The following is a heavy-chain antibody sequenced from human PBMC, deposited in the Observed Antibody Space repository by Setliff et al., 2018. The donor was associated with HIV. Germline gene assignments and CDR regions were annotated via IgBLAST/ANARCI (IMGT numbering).Heavy chain of an antibody. CDR3: VRQGHWYIPWYFDY. Sequence: SETLSLTCTVSGGSITYSSYYWGWIRQPPGKGLEWIGSMDSSGNTYYSPSLRSRVTLSLDTSKNHISLHLSSVTAADTAVYYCVRQGHWYIPWYFDYWGQGALGTVS. J-gene: IGHJ4*02. CDR1: GGSITYSSYY. V-gene: IGHV4-39*07. D-gene: IGHD1-20*01. CDR2: MDSSGNT.